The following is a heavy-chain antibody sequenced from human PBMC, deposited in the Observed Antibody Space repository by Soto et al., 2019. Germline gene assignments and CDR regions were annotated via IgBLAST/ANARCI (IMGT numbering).Heavy chain of an antibody. J-gene: IGHJ3*02. CDR2: IFWNDDK. Sequence: QITVKESGPPLVTPTQTLTLTCTFSGFSFSTSGAGVGWIRQPPGKALEWLALIFWNDDKRYTPSLNSRLTITKDTSKTQVVLTMSNLDPVDTATYFCAHRRGASTTGGAFDIWGLGTKVTVSS. CDR1: GFSFSTSGAG. V-gene: IGHV2-5*01. D-gene: IGHD1-1*01. CDR3: AHRRGASTTGGAFDI.